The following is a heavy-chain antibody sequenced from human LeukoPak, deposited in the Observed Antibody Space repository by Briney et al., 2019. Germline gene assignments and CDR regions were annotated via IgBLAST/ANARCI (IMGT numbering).Heavy chain of an antibody. CDR1: GASFSGHY. D-gene: IGHD1-7*01. CDR2: IYYSGST. Sequence: SSETLSHTCTVSGASFSGHYWSWIRQPPGKGLEWIGYIYYSGSTNYNPSLKSRVTISVDTSKNQFSLKLSSVTAADTAMYYCARQPNWNYLWFDPWGQGTLVTVSS. J-gene: IGHJ5*02. V-gene: IGHV4-59*11. CDR3: ARQPNWNYLWFDP.